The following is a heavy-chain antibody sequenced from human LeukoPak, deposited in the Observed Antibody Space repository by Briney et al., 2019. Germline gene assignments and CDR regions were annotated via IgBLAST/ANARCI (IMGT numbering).Heavy chain of an antibody. Sequence: GGSLRLSCSASGFTFSSYEMNWVRQAPGKGLEWVSYVSSSGSTIYYADSVKGRFTISRDNAKNSLYLQMNSLRAEDTAVYYCARDCGGGSCYGPYDAFDIWGQGTMVTVSS. CDR1: GFTFSSYE. CDR2: VSSSGSTI. D-gene: IGHD2-15*01. CDR3: ARDCGGGSCYGPYDAFDI. V-gene: IGHV3-48*03. J-gene: IGHJ3*02.